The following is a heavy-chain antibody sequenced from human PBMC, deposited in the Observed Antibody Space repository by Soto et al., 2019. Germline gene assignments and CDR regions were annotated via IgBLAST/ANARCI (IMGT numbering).Heavy chain of an antibody. J-gene: IGHJ3*02. Sequence: SETLSLTCTVSGGSISSGGYYWSWIRQHPGKGLEWIGYIYYSGSTYYNPSLKSRVTISVDTSKNQFPLRLSSVTAADTAVYYCARFNPTYYYDSSGYYEAFDIWGQGTMVTVSS. V-gene: IGHV4-31*03. CDR2: IYYSGST. CDR1: GGSISSGGYY. CDR3: ARFNPTYYYDSSGYYEAFDI. D-gene: IGHD3-22*01.